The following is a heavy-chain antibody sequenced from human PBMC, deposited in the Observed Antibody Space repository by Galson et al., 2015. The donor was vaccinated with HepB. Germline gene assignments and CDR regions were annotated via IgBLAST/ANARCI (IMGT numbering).Heavy chain of an antibody. Sequence: SLRLSCAASGFTLTNAWMKWVRQAPGKGLEWVGRLKSKASGGTTDYAAHMKGRFTISRDDSKNTLFLEMNSLITEDTAVYYCTAFRDTSNYRFDYWGQGTLVTVSS. V-gene: IGHV3-15*07. CDR1: GFTLTNAW. CDR2: LKSKASGGTT. J-gene: IGHJ4*02. D-gene: IGHD3-9*01. CDR3: TAFRDTSNYRFDY.